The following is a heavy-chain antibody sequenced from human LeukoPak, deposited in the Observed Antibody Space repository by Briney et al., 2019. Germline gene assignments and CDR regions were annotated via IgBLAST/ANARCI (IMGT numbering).Heavy chain of an antibody. CDR2: IYSGGLT. Sequence: PGGSLRFSCAASGFTVSGSYMIWVRQAPGKGLEWVSVIYSGGLTYYADSVKGRFTISRDNSKNTLYLQMNSLRAEDTAVYYCARDPHYYGSGSYSYWGQGTLVTVSS. D-gene: IGHD3-10*01. V-gene: IGHV3-53*01. CDR3: ARDPHYYGSGSYSY. CDR1: GFTVSGSY. J-gene: IGHJ4*02.